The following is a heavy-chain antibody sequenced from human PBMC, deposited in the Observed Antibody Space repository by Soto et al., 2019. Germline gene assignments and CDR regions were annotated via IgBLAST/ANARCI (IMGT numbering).Heavy chain of an antibody. CDR2: ISSSSSYI. J-gene: IGHJ4*02. V-gene: IGHV3-21*01. CDR3: ARGTHLYCGGDCYLYYFDY. Sequence: PGGSLRLSCAASGFTFSSYDMSWIRQTPGKGLEWVSAISSSSSYIYYADSVKGRFTISRDNAKNSLYLQMNSLRAEDTAVYYCARGTHLYCGGDCYLYYFDYWGQGTLVTVSS. CDR1: GFTFSSYD. D-gene: IGHD2-21*02.